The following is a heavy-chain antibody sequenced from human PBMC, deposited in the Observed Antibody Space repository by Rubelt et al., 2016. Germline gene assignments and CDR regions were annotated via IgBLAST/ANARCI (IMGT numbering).Heavy chain of an antibody. J-gene: IGHJ4*02. CDR1: GFTLSAYW. Sequence: EVQLVESGGGLVQPGGSLRLSCVGSGFTLSAYWGNWVRQGPGKGLEWVANIKQVGSEENYVDSVKGRFTISRDNAKNSVSLQMNSLRDEDTAMYFCAGSTGWRHIKWGQGTLVIVSS. V-gene: IGHV3-7*01. CDR2: IKQVGSEE. D-gene: IGHD6-19*01. CDR3: AGSTGWRHIK.